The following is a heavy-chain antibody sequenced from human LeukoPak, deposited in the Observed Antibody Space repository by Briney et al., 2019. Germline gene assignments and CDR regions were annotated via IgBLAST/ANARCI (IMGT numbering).Heavy chain of an antibody. V-gene: IGHV3-23*01. CDR1: GFTFSSYA. Sequence: GGSLRLSCAASGFTFSSYAMSWVRQAPGEGLEWVSAISGSGGSTYYADSVKGRFTISRDNSKNTLYVQMNSLRAEDTAVYYCAKDLPRLRLGELSNWGQGTLVTVSS. J-gene: IGHJ4*02. CDR3: AKDLPRLRLGELSN. CDR2: ISGSGGST. D-gene: IGHD3-16*02.